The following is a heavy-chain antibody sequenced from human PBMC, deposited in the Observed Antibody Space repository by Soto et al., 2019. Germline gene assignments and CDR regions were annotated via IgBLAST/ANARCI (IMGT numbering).Heavy chain of an antibody. Sequence: GGSLRLSCAASGFTFRNYAMTWARQAPGKGLEWVSSLLRSGSSAYYADSVRGRFTISSDTSAHSLYLQMDNLRAEDTAIYYCAKDGISGDGIWLMDSWGQGTVVTVSS. D-gene: IGHD4-17*01. CDR1: GFTFRNYA. CDR2: LLRSGSSA. V-gene: IGHV3-23*01. CDR3: AKDGISGDGIWLMDS. J-gene: IGHJ5*02.